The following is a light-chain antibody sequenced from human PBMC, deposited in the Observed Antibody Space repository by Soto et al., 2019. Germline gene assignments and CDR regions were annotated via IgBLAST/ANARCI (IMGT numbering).Light chain of an antibody. CDR2: LNSDGRH. V-gene: IGLV4-69*01. J-gene: IGLJ3*02. CDR3: QTWGTGTWV. Sequence: QLVLTQSPSASASLGASVKITCTLSSGHSSYAIAWHQQQPEKGPRYLMKLNSDGRHSKGDGIPDRFSGSSSGAERYLTISSLQSEDEADYYCQTWGTGTWVFGGGTKLTVL. CDR1: SGHSSYA.